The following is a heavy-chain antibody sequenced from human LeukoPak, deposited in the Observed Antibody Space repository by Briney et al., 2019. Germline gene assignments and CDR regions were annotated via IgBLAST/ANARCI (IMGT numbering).Heavy chain of an antibody. Sequence: GGSLRLSCAASGFTVSSNYMTWVRQAPGKGLEWVSVIYSGGSTYFADSVKGRFTISRDDSKNTLYLQMNSLRAEDTAVYYCARGGSDGSHPDYWRQGTLVTVSS. CDR1: GFTVSSNY. V-gene: IGHV3-66*01. J-gene: IGHJ4*02. CDR3: ARGGSDGSHPDY. CDR2: IYSGGST. D-gene: IGHD1-26*01.